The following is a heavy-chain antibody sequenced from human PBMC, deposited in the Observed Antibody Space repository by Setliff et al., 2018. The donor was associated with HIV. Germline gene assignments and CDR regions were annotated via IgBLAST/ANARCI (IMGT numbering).Heavy chain of an antibody. CDR3: AKPRIFDSFDV. Sequence: ASVKVSCKASGYTFTDYFMHWVRQAPGQGLEWMGWISPNNGDTNIPQTFQGRVTMTRDTSINTAYMELKGLTSDDTAVYYCAKPRIFDSFDVWGPGTVVTVS. CDR2: ISPNNGDT. D-gene: IGHD2-15*01. V-gene: IGHV1-2*02. CDR1: GYTFTDYF. J-gene: IGHJ3*01.